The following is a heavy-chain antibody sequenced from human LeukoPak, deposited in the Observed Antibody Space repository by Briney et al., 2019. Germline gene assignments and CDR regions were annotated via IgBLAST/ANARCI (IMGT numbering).Heavy chain of an antibody. Sequence: GGSLRLSCAASGFTFSSYAMSWVRQAPGKGLEWVSAISGSGGSTYYADSVKGRFTISRDNSKNTLYLQMNSLRAEDTAVYYCAKARDYDYVWGSYRFGHNYYYYMGVWGKGTTVTVSS. V-gene: IGHV3-23*01. CDR2: ISGSGGST. CDR1: GFTFSSYA. CDR3: AKARDYDYVWGSYRFGHNYYYYMGV. D-gene: IGHD3-16*02. J-gene: IGHJ6*03.